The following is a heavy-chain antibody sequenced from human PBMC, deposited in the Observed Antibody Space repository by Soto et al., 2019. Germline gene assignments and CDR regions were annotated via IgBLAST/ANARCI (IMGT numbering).Heavy chain of an antibody. CDR1: GFTFSSYG. CDR3: ATDRRVVPNRFFEH. Sequence: QVQLVESGGGVVQPGRSVRLSCAASGFTFSSYGMHWVRQAPGKGLEWVAVIWHDGNKKDYADSVKGRFTISRDNSENTLFLQMNSLRADDTAVYYWATDRRVVPNRFFEHWGRGTLVTVSS. J-gene: IGHJ2*01. D-gene: IGHD3-22*01. V-gene: IGHV3-33*01. CDR2: IWHDGNKK.